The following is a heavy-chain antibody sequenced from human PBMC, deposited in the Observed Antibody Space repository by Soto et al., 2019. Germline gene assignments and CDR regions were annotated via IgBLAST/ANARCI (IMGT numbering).Heavy chain of an antibody. CDR3: ARHLSVVGYRAFDI. CDR1: GYSFTIYW. CDR2: IYPGDSDT. V-gene: IGHV5-51*01. Sequence: GESLKISCKGSGYSFTIYWIGWVRQMPGKGLEWMGIIYPGDSDTRYSPSFQGQVTISADKSISTAYLQWSSLKASNTAMYYCARHLSVVGYRAFDIWGQGTMVTVSS. J-gene: IGHJ3*02. D-gene: IGHD5-12*01.